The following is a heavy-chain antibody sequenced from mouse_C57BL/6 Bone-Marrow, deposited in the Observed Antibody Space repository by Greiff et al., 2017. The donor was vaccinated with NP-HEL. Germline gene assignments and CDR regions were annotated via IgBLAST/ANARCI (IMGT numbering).Heavy chain of an antibody. D-gene: IGHD2-4*01. CDR3: ARHGPPMITEVDYFDY. CDR2: FYPGSGSI. J-gene: IGHJ2*01. CDR1: GYTFTEYT. Sequence: LVESGAELVKPGASVKLSCKASGYTFTEYTIHWVKQRSGQGLEWIGWFYPGSGSIKYNEKFKDKATLTADKSSSPVYMELSRLTSEDSAVYFCARHGPPMITEVDYFDYWGQGTTLTVSS. V-gene: IGHV1-62-2*01.